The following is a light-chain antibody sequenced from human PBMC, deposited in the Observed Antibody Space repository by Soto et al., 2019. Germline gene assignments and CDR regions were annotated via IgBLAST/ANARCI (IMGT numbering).Light chain of an antibody. CDR3: QQYGSSPWT. CDR2: GAS. CDR1: QSVSSSY. J-gene: IGKJ1*01. Sequence: EIVLTQSPGTLSLPPGERATLSCRASQSVSSSYLAWYQQKPGQAPRLLIYGASSRATGIPDRFSGSGSGTDFTLTISRLEPEDFAVYYCQQYGSSPWTFGQ. V-gene: IGKV3-20*01.